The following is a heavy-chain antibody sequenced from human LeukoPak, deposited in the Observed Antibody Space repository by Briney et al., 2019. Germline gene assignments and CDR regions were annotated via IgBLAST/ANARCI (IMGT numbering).Heavy chain of an antibody. D-gene: IGHD3-3*01. CDR1: GFTFSSYW. Sequence: GGSLRLSCAASGFTFSSYWRSWVRQAPGKGLEWVSYISSSSSTIYYADSVKGRFTIPRDNAKNSLYLQMNSLRAEDTAVYYCARDDSPTIFGAVMDAFGIWGQGTMVTVSS. J-gene: IGHJ3*02. V-gene: IGHV3-48*04. CDR3: ARDDSPTIFGAVMDAFGI. CDR2: ISSSSSTI.